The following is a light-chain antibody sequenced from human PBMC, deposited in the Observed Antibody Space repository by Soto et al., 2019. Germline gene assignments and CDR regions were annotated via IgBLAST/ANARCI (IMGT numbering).Light chain of an antibody. Sequence: EIVLTQSPGTLSLSPGERATLSCRASQSVNNKYLAWYHQKPGQAPRLLIYGASSRATGIPDRFSGSGSGTDFTLTISRLEPEDFAVYYCQQYGSAITCGQGTRRE. V-gene: IGKV3-20*01. CDR1: QSVNNKY. CDR3: QQYGSAIT. CDR2: GAS. J-gene: IGKJ5*01.